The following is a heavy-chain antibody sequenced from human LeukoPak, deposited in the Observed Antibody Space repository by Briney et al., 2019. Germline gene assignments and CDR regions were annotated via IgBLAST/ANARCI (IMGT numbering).Heavy chain of an antibody. V-gene: IGHV3-30*04. CDR2: ISYDGTNK. J-gene: IGHJ4*02. Sequence: PGGSLRLSCAASGFTFSNYAMHWVRQAPGKGLEWVAVISYDGTNKYYADSVKGRFTISRDNSKNTLSLQMNSLRAEDTAVYYCARDYTALLDWLCVFDYWGQGTLVTVSS. CDR3: ARDYTALLDWLCVFDY. CDR1: GFTFSNYA. D-gene: IGHD3/OR15-3a*01.